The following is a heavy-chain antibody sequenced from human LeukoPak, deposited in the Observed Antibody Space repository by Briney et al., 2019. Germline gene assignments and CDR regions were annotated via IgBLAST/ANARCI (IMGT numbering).Heavy chain of an antibody. CDR2: IKPDGSEK. V-gene: IGHV3-7*01. Sequence: GGSLRLSCAASGFTFSRYWMSWVRQAPGKGLECVANIKPDGSEKHYVDSVKGRFTISKDNAKNSLYLQMNSLRAEDTAVYYCARAGCSSTSCYSWFDPWGQGTLVTVSS. J-gene: IGHJ5*02. CDR3: ARAGCSSTSCYSWFDP. D-gene: IGHD2-2*01. CDR1: GFTFSRYW.